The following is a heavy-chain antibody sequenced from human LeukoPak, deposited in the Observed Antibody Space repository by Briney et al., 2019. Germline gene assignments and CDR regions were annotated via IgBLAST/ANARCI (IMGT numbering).Heavy chain of an antibody. CDR3: ARDRGGTAYFDY. D-gene: IGHD3-16*01. CDR2: ISSSSSYI. Sequence: GSLRLSRAASGFTFSSYSMNWVRQAPGKGLEWVSSISSSSSYIYYADSVKGRFTISRDNAKNSLYLQMNSLRAEDTAVYYCARDRGGTAYFDYWGQGTLVTVSS. J-gene: IGHJ4*02. V-gene: IGHV3-21*01. CDR1: GFTFSSYS.